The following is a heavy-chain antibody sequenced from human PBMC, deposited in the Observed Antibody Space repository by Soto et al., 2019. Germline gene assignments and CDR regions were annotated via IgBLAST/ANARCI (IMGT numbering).Heavy chain of an antibody. D-gene: IGHD3-10*01. Sequence: GGSLRLSCAASGFTFSSNAMSWVRQAPGKGLEWVSVITNTGGDTLYADSEKGRFTISRDNYKNTMYLHMNSLRAEDTAIYYCARASGESYPGSRVFDSWGQGTRVTVSS. V-gene: IGHV3-23*01. J-gene: IGHJ4*02. CDR2: ITNTGGDT. CDR1: GFTFSSNA. CDR3: ARASGESYPGSRVFDS.